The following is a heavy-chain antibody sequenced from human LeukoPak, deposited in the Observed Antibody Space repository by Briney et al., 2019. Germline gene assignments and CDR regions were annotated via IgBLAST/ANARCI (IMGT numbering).Heavy chain of an antibody. CDR3: VKEQSSGNYRTADF. CDR2: ITYDGITT. CDR1: GFTLSSCG. V-gene: IGHV3-30*18. Sequence: GGSLRLSCAASGFTLSSCGMHWVRQAPGKGLEWMAVITYDGITTYFDDSVKGRFTISRDTSKSMLYLQMNSLRPEDTAVYYCVKEQSSGNYRTADFWGQGTLVTVSS. D-gene: IGHD3-10*01. J-gene: IGHJ4*02.